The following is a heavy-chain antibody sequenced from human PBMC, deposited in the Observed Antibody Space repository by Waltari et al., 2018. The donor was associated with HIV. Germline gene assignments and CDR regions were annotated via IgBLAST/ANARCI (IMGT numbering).Heavy chain of an antibody. CDR1: GYTLTELS. J-gene: IGHJ5*02. CDR3: ATTIGDYYDSSGPSRP. CDR2: FDPEDGET. D-gene: IGHD3-22*01. V-gene: IGHV1-24*01. Sequence: QVQLVQSGAEVKKPGASVKVSCKVSGYTLTELSMHWVRQAPGKGLEWMGGFDPEDGETIYAQKFQGRVTMTEDTSTDTAYMELSSLRSEDTAVYYCATTIGDYYDSSGPSRPWGQGTLVTVSS.